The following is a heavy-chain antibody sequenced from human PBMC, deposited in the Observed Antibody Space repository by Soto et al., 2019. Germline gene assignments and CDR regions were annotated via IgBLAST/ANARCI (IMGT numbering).Heavy chain of an antibody. CDR3: VHNPNYRFGGLHD. J-gene: IGHJ4*02. CDR2: VYWDDDQ. Sequence: QITLKESGPTLVKPTQTLTLTCTFSGFSLSTTGVGVGWVRQPRGKALEFLALVYWDDDQKFRPSLRNRLTINKDTSKNEVVLTMTYMHSVESGIYCCVHNPNYRFGGLHDWGRGTLVTVSS. V-gene: IGHV2-5*02. D-gene: IGHD1-7*01. CDR1: GFSLSTTGVG.